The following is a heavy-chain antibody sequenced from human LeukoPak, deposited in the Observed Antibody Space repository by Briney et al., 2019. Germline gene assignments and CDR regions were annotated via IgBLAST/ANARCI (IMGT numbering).Heavy chain of an antibody. V-gene: IGHV1-2*02. Sequence: GASVRVSCRASGYTFADYYIHWVRQAPGQGLEWMGWINPNSVTNYAQQFQGRVTMTRDTSISTAYMELSRLTSDDMAVYYCARGDIVVLPAGIPHNWFDPWGQGTLVTVSS. CDR3: ARGDIVVLPAGIPHNWFDP. CDR1: GYTFADYY. D-gene: IGHD2-2*02. J-gene: IGHJ5*02. CDR2: INPNSVT.